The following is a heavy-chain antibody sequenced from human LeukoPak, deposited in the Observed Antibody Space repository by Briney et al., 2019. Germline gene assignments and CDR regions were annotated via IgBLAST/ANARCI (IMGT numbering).Heavy chain of an antibody. J-gene: IGHJ4*02. V-gene: IGHV3-48*03. CDR1: GFTFSSYE. Sequence: EGSLRLSCAASGFTFSSYEMNWVRQAPGKGLEWVSYISSSGSTIYYADSVKGRFTISRDNAKNSLYLQMNSLRAEDTAVYYCARERGYSGYDYYFDYWGQGTLVTVSS. CDR3: ARERGYSGYDYYFDY. D-gene: IGHD5-12*01. CDR2: ISSSGSTI.